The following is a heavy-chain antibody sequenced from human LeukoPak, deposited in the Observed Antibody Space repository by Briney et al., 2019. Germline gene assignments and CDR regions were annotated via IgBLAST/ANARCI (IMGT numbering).Heavy chain of an antibody. Sequence: SVKVSCKASGGTFSSYAISWVRQAPGQGLEWMERIIPIFGTANYAQKFQGRVTITTDESTSTAYMELSSLRSEDTAVYYCARVDGGIDFDYWGQGTLVTVSS. J-gene: IGHJ4*02. CDR2: IIPIFGTA. V-gene: IGHV1-69*05. D-gene: IGHD2-15*01. CDR3: ARVDGGIDFDY. CDR1: GGTFSSYA.